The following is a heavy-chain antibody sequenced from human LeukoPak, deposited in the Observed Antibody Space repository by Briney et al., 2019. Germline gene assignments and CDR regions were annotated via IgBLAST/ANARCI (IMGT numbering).Heavy chain of an antibody. CDR1: GGSISSSSYY. J-gene: IGHJ6*03. V-gene: IGHV4-39*07. Sequence: SETLSLTCTVSGGSISSSSYYWGWIRQPPGKGLEWIGSIYYSGSTYYNASLKSRVTISADTSKNQFSLKLSSVTAADTAVYYCARERRDGYNHYYYYNYMDVWGKGTTVTVSS. CDR2: IYYSGST. D-gene: IGHD5-24*01. CDR3: ARERRDGYNHYYYYNYMDV.